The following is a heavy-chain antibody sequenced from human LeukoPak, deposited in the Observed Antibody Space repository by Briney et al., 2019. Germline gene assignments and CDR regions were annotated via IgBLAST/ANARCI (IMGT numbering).Heavy chain of an antibody. Sequence: ASVKVSFTASGYTFTVYYMHWVRQAPGQGLEWMGRINPNSGGTNYAQKFQGRVTMTRDTSISTAYMELRSLRSDDTAVYYCARDLLTYYPSGTTGYYFDCWGQGTLVTVSS. V-gene: IGHV1-2*06. J-gene: IGHJ4*02. CDR3: ARDLLTYYPSGTTGYYFDC. D-gene: IGHD3-10*01. CDR1: GYTFTVYY. CDR2: INPNSGGT.